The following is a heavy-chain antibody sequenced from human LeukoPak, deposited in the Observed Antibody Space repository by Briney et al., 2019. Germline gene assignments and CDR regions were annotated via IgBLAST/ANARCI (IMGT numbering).Heavy chain of an antibody. J-gene: IGHJ6*03. V-gene: IGHV1-3*01. CDR1: GYTFTSYA. CDR2: INAGNGNT. CDR3: ARNSQDYYCSGGSCYLLSVNYYYYMDV. Sequence: ASVKVSCKASGYTFTSYAMHWVRQAPGQRLEWMGWINAGNGNTKYSQKFQGRVTITADKSTSTAYMELSSLRSEDTAVYYCARNSQDYYCSGGSCYLLSVNYYYYMDVWGKGTTVTVSS. D-gene: IGHD2-15*01.